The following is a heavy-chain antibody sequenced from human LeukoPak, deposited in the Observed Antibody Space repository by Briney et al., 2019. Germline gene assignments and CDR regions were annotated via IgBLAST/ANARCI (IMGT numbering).Heavy chain of an antibody. CDR2: LPYNENA. CDR3: ARRPLAQTDYDFDY. D-gene: IGHD4/OR15-4a*01. V-gene: IGHV4-39*01. Sequence: SETLSLTCTVSGGPISRSGYQWGWIRRPPGQGLDWIGTLPYNENAYYSLSLRSRVTISVDTAKNQLFLKVTSVTAADAAVYYCARRPLAQTDYDFDYWGQGTLVTVSS. CDR1: GGPISRSGYQ. J-gene: IGHJ4*02.